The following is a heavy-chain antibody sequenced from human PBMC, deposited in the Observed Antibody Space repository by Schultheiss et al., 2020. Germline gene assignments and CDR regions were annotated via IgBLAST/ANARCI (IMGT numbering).Heavy chain of an antibody. D-gene: IGHD5-12*01. V-gene: IGHV1-8*01. CDR2: MNPNSGNT. Sequence: GGSLRLSCKASGYTFTSYDINWVRQATGQGLEWMGWMNPNSGNTGYAQKFQGRVTMTRNTSISTAYMELSSLRSEDTAVYYCARETYGGYVGYYYYYGMDVWGKGTTVTVSS. CDR1: GYTFTSYD. CDR3: ARETYGGYVGYYYYYGMDV. J-gene: IGHJ6*04.